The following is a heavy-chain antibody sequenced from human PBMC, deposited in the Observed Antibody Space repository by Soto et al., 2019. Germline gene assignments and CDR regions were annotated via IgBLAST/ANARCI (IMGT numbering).Heavy chain of an antibody. CDR1: GFTFSSYG. Sequence: QVQLVESGGGVVQPGRSLRLSCAASGFTFSSYGMHWVRRAPGKGLEWVAVMSWDGSDEFYEETVKGRFTVSRDNSRNTLYLQMNSLRTEDTAVYYCAKEGCSGGICYGFDYWGQGTLVTVSS. V-gene: IGHV3-30*18. CDR2: MSWDGSDE. D-gene: IGHD2-15*01. CDR3: AKEGCSGGICYGFDY. J-gene: IGHJ4*02.